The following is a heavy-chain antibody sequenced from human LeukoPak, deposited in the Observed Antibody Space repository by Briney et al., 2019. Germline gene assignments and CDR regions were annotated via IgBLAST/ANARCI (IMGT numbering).Heavy chain of an antibody. D-gene: IGHD6-19*01. J-gene: IGHJ6*03. CDR3: ARVRSGEGDRYYYYYMDV. V-gene: IGHV4-59*01. CDR1: GDSISRSF. CDR2: ISYSGTT. Sequence: SETLSLTCTVSGDSISRSFWSWIRQSPGKGLEWIGYISYSGTTNYNPSLKSRITISPDTSKNQFSLKLSSMTAADTAVYYCARVRSGEGDRYYYYYMDVWGKGTTVTVSS.